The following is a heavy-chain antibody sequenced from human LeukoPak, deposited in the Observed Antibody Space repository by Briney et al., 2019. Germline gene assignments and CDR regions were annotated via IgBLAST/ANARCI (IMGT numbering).Heavy chain of an antibody. CDR1: GFTVSSNY. CDR3: ARHSYHYYDSSGPGDF. J-gene: IGHJ4*02. CDR2: IYSDGTA. V-gene: IGHV3-66*04. D-gene: IGHD3-22*01. Sequence: LAGGSLRLSCAASGFTVSSNYMSWVRQAPGKGLEWISIIYSDGTAYYADSVKGRFTISRDDSKNTLYLQMNGLRAEDTATYYCARHSYHYYDSSGPGDFWGQGTLVTVSS.